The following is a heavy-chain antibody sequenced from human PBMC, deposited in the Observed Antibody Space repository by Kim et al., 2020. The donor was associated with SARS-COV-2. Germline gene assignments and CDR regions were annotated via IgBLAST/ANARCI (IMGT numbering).Heavy chain of an antibody. Sequence: ANKFQVKVTITADESTSTAYMELSSLSSEDTAVYYCAGDKVVRGVSEFDYWGQGTLVTVSS. J-gene: IGHJ4*02. D-gene: IGHD3-10*01. V-gene: IGHV1-69*01. CDR3: AGDKVVRGVSEFDY.